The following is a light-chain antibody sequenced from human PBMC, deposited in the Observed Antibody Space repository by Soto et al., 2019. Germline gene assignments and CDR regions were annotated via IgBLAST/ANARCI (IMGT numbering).Light chain of an antibody. V-gene: IGKV3-15*01. Sequence: EIVLTQSPGTLSLSPGERATLSCRASQSVSSNLAWYQQKSGQAPRLLIYGASTRATGIPARFSGSRSGTEFTLTISSLQSEDSAVYYCQQYNNWPPRTFGQGTKVDIK. J-gene: IGKJ1*01. CDR1: QSVSSN. CDR3: QQYNNWPPRT. CDR2: GAS.